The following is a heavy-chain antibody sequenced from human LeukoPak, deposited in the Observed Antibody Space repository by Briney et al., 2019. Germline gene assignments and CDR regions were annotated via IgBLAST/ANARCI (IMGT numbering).Heavy chain of an antibody. Sequence: GGSLRLSCAASGFTFSSYSMNWVRQAPGKGLEWVSCISTTGRYIYYTDSVKGRFTISRDNAKNSLYLQMNSLRAEDTAVYYCERYTESRFEELIFPFLIWGQGTVVTVSA. CDR1: GFTFSSYS. V-gene: IGHV3-21*01. D-gene: IGHD2-21*01. J-gene: IGHJ3*02. CDR2: ISTTGRYI. CDR3: ERYTESRFEELIFPFLI.